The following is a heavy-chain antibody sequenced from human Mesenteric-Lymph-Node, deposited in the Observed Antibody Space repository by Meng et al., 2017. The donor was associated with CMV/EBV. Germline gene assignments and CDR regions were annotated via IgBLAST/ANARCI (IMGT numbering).Heavy chain of an antibody. Sequence: GGSLRLSCAASGFTFSSYWMHWVRQAPGKGLEWVAIINQNGTEKYYLDSVKGRFTISRDNAKNSLYLQMNSLRAEDTAVYYCARVSSIAAHGTPWGQGTLVTVSS. CDR2: INQNGTEK. D-gene: IGHD6-6*01. CDR1: GFTFSSYW. CDR3: ARVSSIAAHGTP. V-gene: IGHV3-7*04. J-gene: IGHJ5*02.